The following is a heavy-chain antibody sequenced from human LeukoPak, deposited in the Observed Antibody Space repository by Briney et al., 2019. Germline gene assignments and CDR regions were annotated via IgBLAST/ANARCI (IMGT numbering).Heavy chain of an antibody. J-gene: IGHJ4*02. V-gene: IGHV1-69*04. CDR3: ARSYSSSWSPDY. CDR2: IIPILGIA. Sequence: GASVKVCCKASGGTFSSYAISWVRQAPGQGPEWMGRIIPILGIANYAQKFQGRVTITADKSTSTAYMELSSLRSEDTAVYYCARSYSSSWSPDYWGQGTLVTVSS. CDR1: GGTFSSYA. D-gene: IGHD6-13*01.